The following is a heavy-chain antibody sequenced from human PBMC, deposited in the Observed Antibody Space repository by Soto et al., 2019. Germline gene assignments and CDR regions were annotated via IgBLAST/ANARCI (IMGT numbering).Heavy chain of an antibody. D-gene: IGHD3-22*01. V-gene: IGHV1-69*13. CDR2: IIPIFGTA. Sequence: SVKVSCKASGGTFSSYAISWVRQAPGQGLEWMGGIIPIFGTANYAQKFQGRVTITADESTSTAYMELSSLRSEDTAVFYCARVPGFVGDSSGYYYGDYWGQGTLVTVSS. CDR3: ARVPGFVGDSSGYYYGDY. CDR1: GGTFSSYA. J-gene: IGHJ4*02.